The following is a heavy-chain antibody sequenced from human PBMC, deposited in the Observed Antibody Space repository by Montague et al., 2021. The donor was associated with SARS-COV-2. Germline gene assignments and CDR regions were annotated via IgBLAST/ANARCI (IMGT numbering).Heavy chain of an antibody. CDR1: GDPISRAGYF. CDR3: ARDRYGHFDY. J-gene: IGHJ4*02. V-gene: IGHV4-31*03. CDR2: VYYTGST. Sequence: TLSLTCSVSGDPISRAGYFWTWIRHHPTEGLEWIGYVYYTGSTDYNPSLKSRVSMSIDTSRNQFSLKMGSVTAADTAVYYCARDRYGHFDYWGQGTLVTVSS. D-gene: IGHD5-18*01.